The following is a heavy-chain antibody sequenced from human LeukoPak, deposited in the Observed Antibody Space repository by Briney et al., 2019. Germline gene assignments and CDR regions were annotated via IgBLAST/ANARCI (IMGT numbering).Heavy chain of an antibody. V-gene: IGHV3-21*01. Sequence: GGSLRLSCAASGFSFSSYSMNWVRQAPGKGLEWVSSISSTSSYIYYADSVKGRFTISRDNSKNTLYLQMNSLRAEDTAAYYCAKGSYYYGMDVWGQGTTVTVSS. CDR1: GFSFSSYS. J-gene: IGHJ6*02. CDR2: ISSTSSYI. CDR3: AKGSYYYGMDV.